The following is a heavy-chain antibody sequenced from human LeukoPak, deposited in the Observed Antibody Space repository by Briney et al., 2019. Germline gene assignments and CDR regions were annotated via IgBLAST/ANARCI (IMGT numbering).Heavy chain of an antibody. CDR2: ISGSDGST. Sequence: GGSLRLSCAASGFTFSSYAMSWVRQAPGKGLEWVSAISGSDGSTYYADSVKGRFTISRDNSKNTLYLQMNSLRAEDTAVYYCAKGSVAGTYYYYGMDVWGQGTTVTVSS. V-gene: IGHV3-23*01. CDR3: AKGSVAGTYYYYGMDV. J-gene: IGHJ6*02. CDR1: GFTFSSYA. D-gene: IGHD6-19*01.